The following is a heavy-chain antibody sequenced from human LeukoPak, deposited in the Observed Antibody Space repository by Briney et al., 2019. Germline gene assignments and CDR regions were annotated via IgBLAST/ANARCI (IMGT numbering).Heavy chain of an antibody. CDR1: GFTFSSYG. J-gene: IGHJ3*02. CDR2: IRYDGSNK. CDR3: ARSYSGSYGFITDAFDI. Sequence: GGSLRLSCAASGFTFSSYGMHWVRQAPGKGLEWVAFIRYDGSNKYYADSVKGRFTISRDNSKNTLYLQMNSLRAEDTAVYYCARSYSGSYGFITDAFDIWGQGTMVTVSS. D-gene: IGHD1-26*01. V-gene: IGHV3-30*02.